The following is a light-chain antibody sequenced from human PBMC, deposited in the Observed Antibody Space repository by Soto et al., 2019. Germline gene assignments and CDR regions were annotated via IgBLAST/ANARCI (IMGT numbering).Light chain of an antibody. CDR2: EVS. CDR3: SSYTSSSTLE. V-gene: IGLV2-14*01. Sequence: QSAVTQPASVSGSPGQSITISCTGTSSDVGGYNYVSWYQHHPGIAPKLMIYEVSNRPSGVSNRFSGSKSGNTASLTISGLQTEDEADYYCSSYTSSSTLEFGGGTKVTVL. CDR1: SSDVGGYNY. J-gene: IGLJ3*02.